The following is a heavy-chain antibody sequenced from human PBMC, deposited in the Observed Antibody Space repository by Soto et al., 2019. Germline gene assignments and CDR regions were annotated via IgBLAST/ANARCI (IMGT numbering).Heavy chain of an antibody. Sequence: QLQLQESGPGLVKPSETLSLTCTVSGGSISSSSYYWGWIRQPPGKGLEWIGSIYYSGSTYYNPSLKSRVTISVDTSKNQFSLKLSSVTAADTAVYYCARLHDGLLWFGEKLYYFDYWGQGTLVTVSS. J-gene: IGHJ4*02. V-gene: IGHV4-39*01. CDR2: IYYSGST. CDR1: GGSISSSSYY. CDR3: ARLHDGLLWFGEKLYYFDY. D-gene: IGHD3-10*01.